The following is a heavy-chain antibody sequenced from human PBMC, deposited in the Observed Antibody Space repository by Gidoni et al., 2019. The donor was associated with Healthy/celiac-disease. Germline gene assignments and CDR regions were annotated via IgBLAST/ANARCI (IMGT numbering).Heavy chain of an antibody. CDR3: TRDLAIAVAGRVNWYFDL. D-gene: IGHD6-19*01. V-gene: IGHV3-49*05. CDR2: IRSKAYSWTK. Sequence: EVQLVESGGGLVKPGRSLRISCTASGLTLASDAMRWFRQAPGKGLACVGFIRSKAYSWTKEYDESVKGRFTISRDDSKSIANLQMNSLKTEDTAVYYCTRDLAIAVAGRVNWYFDLWGRGTLVTVSS. CDR1: GLTLASDA. J-gene: IGHJ2*01.